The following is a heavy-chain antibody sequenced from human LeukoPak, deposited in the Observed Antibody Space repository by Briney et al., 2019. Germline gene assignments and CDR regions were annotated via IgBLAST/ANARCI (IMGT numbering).Heavy chain of an antibody. CDR2: IYYTGSI. V-gene: IGHV4-39*01. CDR1: GDSISSNSFY. Sequence: SETLSLTCTVSGDSISSNSFYWGWIRQPPGKGLEWIGSIYYTGSIFHNPSLKSRVTISVDTSKNQVSLILTSVTAADTAVYYCARAGSTDAFDIWGQGTMVTVSS. CDR3: ARAGSTDAFDI. D-gene: IGHD3-10*01. J-gene: IGHJ3*02.